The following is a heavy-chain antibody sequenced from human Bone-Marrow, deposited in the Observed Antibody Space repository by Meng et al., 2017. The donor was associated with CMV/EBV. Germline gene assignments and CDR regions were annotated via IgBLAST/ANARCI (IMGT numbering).Heavy chain of an antibody. CDR3: ARDRHCSSTSCSYDAFDI. J-gene: IGHJ3*02. V-gene: IGHV4-59*01. D-gene: IGHD2-2*01. CDR2: IYYSGST. CDR1: GGSISSYY. Sequence: GSLRLSCTVSGGSISSYYWSWIRQPPGRGLEWIGYIYYSGSTNYNPSLKSRVTISVDTSKNQFSLKLSSVTAADTAVYYCARDRHCSSTSCSYDAFDICGQGTMVTVSS.